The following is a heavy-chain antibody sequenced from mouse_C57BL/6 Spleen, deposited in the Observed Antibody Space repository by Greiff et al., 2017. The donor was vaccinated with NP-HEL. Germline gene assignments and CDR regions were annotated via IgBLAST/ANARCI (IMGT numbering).Heavy chain of an antibody. CDR1: GYTFTSYG. CDR3: ARGYRNYGDY. D-gene: IGHD2-5*01. CDR2: IYPRGGNT. Sequence: QVQLKESGAELARPGASVKLSCKASGYTFTSYGISWVKQRPGQGLEWIGEIYPRGGNTYYNEKFKGKATLTADKSSSTAYMELRSLTSEDAAVYVCARGYRNYGDYWGQGTSVTVAT. J-gene: IGHJ4*01. V-gene: IGHV1-81*01.